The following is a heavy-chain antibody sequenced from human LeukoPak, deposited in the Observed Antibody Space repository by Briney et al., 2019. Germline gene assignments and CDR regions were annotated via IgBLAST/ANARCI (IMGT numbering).Heavy chain of an antibody. Sequence: GGSLRLSCAASGFTFSIYSMNCVRQAPGKGLEWVSSISSSSSYIYYASSVKGRFPISRDNAKNSLYLQMNSLRAEDTAVYYCARTIEVAGTLSWFDPWGQGTLVTVSS. CDR2: ISSSSSYI. J-gene: IGHJ5*02. V-gene: IGHV3-21*01. D-gene: IGHD6-19*01. CDR1: GFTFSIYS. CDR3: ARTIEVAGTLSWFDP.